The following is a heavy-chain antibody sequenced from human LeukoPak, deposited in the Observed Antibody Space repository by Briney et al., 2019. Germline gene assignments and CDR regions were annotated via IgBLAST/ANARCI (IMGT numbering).Heavy chain of an antibody. CDR1: GFTFSSYW. D-gene: IGHD3-10*01. V-gene: IGHV3-74*01. CDR2: INSDGSST. J-gene: IGHJ4*02. CDR3: ARVEFGELSPYFDY. Sequence: GGSLRLSCAASGFTFSSYWMHWVRQAPGRGLVWVSRINSDGSSTSYADSVKGRFTISRDNAKNTLYLQINSLRAEDTAVYYCARVEFGELSPYFDYWGQGTLVTVSS.